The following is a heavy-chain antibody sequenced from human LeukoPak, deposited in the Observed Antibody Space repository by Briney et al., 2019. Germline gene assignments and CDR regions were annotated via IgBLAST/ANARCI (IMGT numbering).Heavy chain of an antibody. Sequence: SETLSLTCTVSGGSISSGSYYWSWIRQPAGKGLEWIGRIYNNGGTNYNPSLKSRVTMSIDTSNNQFSLNLSSVTAADTAIYYCASSFWARGGDYWGQGTLVTVSS. CDR2: IYNNGGT. J-gene: IGHJ4*02. D-gene: IGHD3-16*01. CDR1: GGSISSGSYY. CDR3: ASSFWARGGDY. V-gene: IGHV4-61*02.